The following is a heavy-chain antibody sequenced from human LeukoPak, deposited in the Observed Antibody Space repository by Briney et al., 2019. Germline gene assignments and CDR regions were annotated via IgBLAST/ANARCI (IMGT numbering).Heavy chain of an antibody. CDR2: IWYDGSNK. CDR1: GFTFSSYG. V-gene: IGHV3-33*06. CDR3: AKKNTIFGVVIKFFHY. Sequence: TGGSLRLSCAASGFTFSSYGMHWVRQAPGKGLEWVAVIWYDGSNKYYADSVKGRFTISRDNSKNTLYLQMNSLRAEDTAVYYCAKKNTIFGVVIKFFHYWGQGTLVTVSS. D-gene: IGHD3-3*01. J-gene: IGHJ4*02.